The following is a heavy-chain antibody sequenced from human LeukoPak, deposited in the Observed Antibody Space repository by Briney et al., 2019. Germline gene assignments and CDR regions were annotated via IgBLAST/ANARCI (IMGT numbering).Heavy chain of an antibody. CDR3: ARGGSSFCSRTSCYSGYYYYGMDV. V-gene: IGHV1-18*01. J-gene: IGHJ6*02. D-gene: IGHD2-2*01. CDR2: ISAYNGNT. Sequence: ASVKVSCKASGYTFSSYGISWVRQAPGQGLEWMGWISAYNGNTNYAQKFQGRVTMTTDTSTSTAYMELRSLRSDDTAVYYCARGGSSFCSRTSCYSGYYYYGMDVWGQGTTVTVSS. CDR1: GYTFSSYG.